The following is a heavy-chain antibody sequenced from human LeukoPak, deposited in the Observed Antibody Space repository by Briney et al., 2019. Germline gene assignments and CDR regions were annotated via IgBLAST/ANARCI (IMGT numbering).Heavy chain of an antibody. V-gene: IGHV3-30-3*01. CDR3: ARAVGRRFLEWLQYGMDV. Sequence: GGSLRLSCAASGFTFSSYAMHWVRQAPGKGLEWVAVISYDGSNKYYADSVKGRFTISRDNSKNTLYLQMNSLRAEDTAVYYCARAVGRRFLEWLQYGMDVWGQGTTVTVSS. D-gene: IGHD3-3*01. CDR2: ISYDGSNK. CDR1: GFTFSSYA. J-gene: IGHJ6*02.